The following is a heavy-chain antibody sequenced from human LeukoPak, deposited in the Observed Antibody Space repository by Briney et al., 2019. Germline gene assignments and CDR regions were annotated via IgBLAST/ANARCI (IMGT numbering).Heavy chain of an antibody. CDR2: ISYDGSNK. CDR1: GFTFSSYG. CDR3: AKVRRGYSGYDTDY. D-gene: IGHD5-12*01. J-gene: IGHJ4*02. V-gene: IGHV3-30*18. Sequence: GRSLRLSCAASGFTFSSYGMHWVRQAPGKGLEWVAVISYDGSNKYYADSVKGRFTISRDNSKNTLYLQMNSLRAEDTAVYYYAKVRRGYSGYDTDYWGQGTLVTVSS.